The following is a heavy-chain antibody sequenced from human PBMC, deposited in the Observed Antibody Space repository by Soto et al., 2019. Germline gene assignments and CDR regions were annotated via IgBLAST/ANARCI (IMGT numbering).Heavy chain of an antibody. CDR3: ARVPRITMVRGGSYYYYGMDV. CDR1: GGSFSGYY. CDR2: INHSGST. J-gene: IGHJ6*01. D-gene: IGHD3-10*01. V-gene: IGHV4-34*01. Sequence: QVQLQQWGAGLLKPSETLSLTCAVYGGSFSGYYWSWIRQPPGKGLEWIGEINHSGSTNYNPSLKSRVTISVDTSKNQFSLKLSSVTAADTAVYYCARVPRITMVRGGSYYYYGMDVW.